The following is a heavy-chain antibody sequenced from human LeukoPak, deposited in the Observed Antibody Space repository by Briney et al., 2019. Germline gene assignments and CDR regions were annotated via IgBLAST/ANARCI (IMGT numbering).Heavy chain of an antibody. CDR2: VYTSGTT. CDR1: GGSISSSSDY. CDR3: ARDRTDYDILTASENWFDP. J-gene: IGHJ5*02. D-gene: IGHD3-9*01. Sequence: PSQTLSLTCTVSGGSISSSSDYWSWIRQPAGKGLEWIGRVYTSGTTNYNPSLKSRVTISLDTSQNQFSLKLSSVTAADTAVYYCARDRTDYDILTASENWFDPWGQGTLVTVSS. V-gene: IGHV4-61*02.